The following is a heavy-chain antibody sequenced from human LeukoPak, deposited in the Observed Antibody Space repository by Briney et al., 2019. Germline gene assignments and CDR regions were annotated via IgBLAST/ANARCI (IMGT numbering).Heavy chain of an antibody. Sequence: TGGSLRLSCAASGFTFSSYAMSWVRQAPGKGLEWVSAISGSGGSTYYADSVKGRFTISGDNSKNTLYLQMNSLRAEDTAVYYCAKSNSGRKDYFDYWGQGTLVTVSS. J-gene: IGHJ4*02. CDR3: AKSNSGRKDYFDY. CDR1: GFTFSSYA. D-gene: IGHD1-26*01. CDR2: ISGSGGST. V-gene: IGHV3-23*01.